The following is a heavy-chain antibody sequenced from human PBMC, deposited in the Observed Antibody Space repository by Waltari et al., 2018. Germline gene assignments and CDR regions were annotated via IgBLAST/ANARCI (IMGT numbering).Heavy chain of an antibody. V-gene: IGHV1-69*04. Sequence: QVQLVQSGAEVKKPGSSVKVSCKASGGTFSSYAISWVRQAPGKGLEWMGRISAILGIANYAQKCQGRVTITADKSTSTADMELSSLRSEDTAVYYCARGGLTGTTFGYWGQGTLVTVSS. CDR1: GGTFSSYA. CDR2: ISAILGIA. CDR3: ARGGLTGTTFGY. D-gene: IGHD1-7*01. J-gene: IGHJ4*02.